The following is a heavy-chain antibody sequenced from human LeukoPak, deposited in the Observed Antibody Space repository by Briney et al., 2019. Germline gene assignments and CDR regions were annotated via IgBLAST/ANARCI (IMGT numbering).Heavy chain of an antibody. CDR3: AKKSGAAFYNWFDP. J-gene: IGHJ5*02. D-gene: IGHD1-26*01. V-gene: IGHV3-30*02. Sequence: PGGSLRLSCAASGFTFSSFGMHWVRQAPGKGLEWVAYIQYDGSNKKYADSLEGRFTISRDNSKNALYLQIDSLRPEDTAVYYCAKKSGAAFYNWFDPWGQGTLVTVSS. CDR1: GFTFSSFG. CDR2: IQYDGSNK.